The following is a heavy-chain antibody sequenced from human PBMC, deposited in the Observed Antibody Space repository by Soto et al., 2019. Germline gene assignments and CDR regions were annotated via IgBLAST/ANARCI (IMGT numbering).Heavy chain of an antibody. D-gene: IGHD6-19*01. CDR2: IYYRGST. CDR3: ARHRPSGWYYFDS. Sequence: RDPPGKGLEWIGYIYYRGSTNYNSSLKSRVTISVDTSKNQVSLRLSSVTAADTAVYYCARHRPSGWYYFDSWGQGTPVTVSS. V-gene: IGHV4-59*08. J-gene: IGHJ4*02.